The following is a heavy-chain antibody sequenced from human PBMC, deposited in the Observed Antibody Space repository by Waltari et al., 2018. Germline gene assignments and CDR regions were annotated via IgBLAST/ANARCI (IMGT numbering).Heavy chain of an antibody. CDR3: ARDARETGDRAFDI. D-gene: IGHD7-27*01. V-gene: IGHV1-18*01. CDR1: GYTFTSYG. Sequence: QVQLVQSGAEVKKPGASVKVSCKASGYTFTSYGISWVRQAHGQGLEWMGWSRAYNGNTNYAQKRQGRVTMTTDTSTSTAYMELRSLRSDDTAVYYWARDARETGDRAFDIWGQGTMVTVSS. J-gene: IGHJ3*02. CDR2: SRAYNGNT.